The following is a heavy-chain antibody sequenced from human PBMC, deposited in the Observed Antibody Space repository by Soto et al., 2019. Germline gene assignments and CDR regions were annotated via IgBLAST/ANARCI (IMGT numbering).Heavy chain of an antibody. CDR2: ISGSGIST. CDR3: AKDGTPNEWESNNWFDP. Sequence: EVQLLESGGGLVQPGGSLRLSCAASGFTFSIYAMTWVRQAPGKGLEWVSGISGSGISTYYADSVKGRFTISRDNSXNXXYLQMNSLRAEDTALYYCAKDGTPNEWESNNWFDPWGQGTLVTVSS. V-gene: IGHV3-23*01. J-gene: IGHJ5*02. D-gene: IGHD1-26*01. CDR1: GFTFSIYA.